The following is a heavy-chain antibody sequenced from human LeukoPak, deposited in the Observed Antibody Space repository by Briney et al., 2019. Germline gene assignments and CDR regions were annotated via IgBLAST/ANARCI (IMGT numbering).Heavy chain of an antibody. V-gene: IGHV6-1*01. CDR2: TYYRSNWRN. D-gene: IGHD3-3*02. CDR1: GDSVSSNSAA. J-gene: IGHJ4*02. CDR3: AGSISSGSLRLDY. Sequence: SQTLSLTCVISGDSVSSNSAAWNWIRQSPLRGLEWLGRTYYRSNWRNDYAVSVKSRVTINPDTSKNQFSLQLNSVTPEDTAVYYCAGSISSGSLRLDYWGQGTLVTVSS.